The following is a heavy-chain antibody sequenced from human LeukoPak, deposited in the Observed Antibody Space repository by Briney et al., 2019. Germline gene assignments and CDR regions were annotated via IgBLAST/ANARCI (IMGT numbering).Heavy chain of an antibody. V-gene: IGHV4-38-2*02. Sequence: KPSETLSLTCTVSGYSISSGYYWGWIRQPPGKGLEWIGSIYHGGSTYYNPSLKSRVTISVDTSKNQFSLKLSSVTAADTAVYYCAGDRYSSSLDYWGQGTLVTVSS. CDR1: GYSISSGYY. CDR3: AGDRYSSSLDY. CDR2: IYHGGST. J-gene: IGHJ4*02. D-gene: IGHD6-6*01.